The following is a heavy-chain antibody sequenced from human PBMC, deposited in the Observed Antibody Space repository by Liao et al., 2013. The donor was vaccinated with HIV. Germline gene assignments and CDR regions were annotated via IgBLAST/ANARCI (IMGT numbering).Heavy chain of an antibody. D-gene: IGHD3-10*01. CDR3: ARGGEVVPGTIYGWYFDL. CDR2: IFTSGST. J-gene: IGHJ2*01. V-gene: IGHV4-61*02. Sequence: QVQLQESGPGLVKPSQTLSLTCSVSGASFNNGTNSWNWIRQPAGKGLEWVGRIFTSGSTNYINSLKSRVTISLDTAKNQFSLTLSSVTAADTAVYYCARGGEVVPGTIYGWYFDLWAVAPWSLSPQ. CDR1: GASFNNGTNS.